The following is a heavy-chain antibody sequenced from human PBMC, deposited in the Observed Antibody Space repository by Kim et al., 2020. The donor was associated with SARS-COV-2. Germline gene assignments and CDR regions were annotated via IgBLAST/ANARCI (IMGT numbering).Heavy chain of an antibody. CDR1: GFTFSSYE. CDR2: ISSSGSTI. J-gene: IGHJ3*02. V-gene: IGHV3-48*03. D-gene: IGHD3-16*01. CDR3: ARDPDLDYPSAFDI. Sequence: GGSLRLSCAASGFTFSSYEMNWVRQAPGKGLEWVSYISSSGSTIYYADSVKGRFTISRDNAKNSLYLQMNSLRAEDTAVYYCARDPDLDYPSAFDIWGQGTMVTVSS.